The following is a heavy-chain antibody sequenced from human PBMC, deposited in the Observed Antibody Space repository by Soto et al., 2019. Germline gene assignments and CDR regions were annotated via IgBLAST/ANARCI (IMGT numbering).Heavy chain of an antibody. CDR1: GFTFSSYE. CDR2: ISSSGSTI. V-gene: IGHV3-48*03. J-gene: IGHJ5*02. Sequence: EVQLVESGGGLVQPGGSLRLSCAASGFTFSSYEMNWVRQAPGKGLEWVSYISSSGSTIYYADSVKGRFTISRDNAKNSLYVQMNSLRAEDTAVYYRARTRDDCSSTSCVHRRWFDPWGQGTLVNVSS. D-gene: IGHD2-2*01. CDR3: ARTRDDCSSTSCVHRRWFDP.